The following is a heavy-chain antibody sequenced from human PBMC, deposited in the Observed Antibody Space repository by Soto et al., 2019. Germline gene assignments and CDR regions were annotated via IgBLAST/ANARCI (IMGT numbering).Heavy chain of an antibody. CDR1: GYTFSTCG. V-gene: IGHV1-18*01. J-gene: IGHJ5*02. CDR3: ARDWIGAEGFDP. Sequence: QVQLVQSGAEVKKPGDSVKVAFKAYGYTFSTCGFSWVRQAHGRGLEWMGWIGAHNDDTTYAQNFQGRVTMTTDTSTTTSYMELRSLTSDDTAVYFCARDWIGAEGFDPWGQGTLVTVSS. CDR2: IGAHNDDT. D-gene: IGHD2-2*03.